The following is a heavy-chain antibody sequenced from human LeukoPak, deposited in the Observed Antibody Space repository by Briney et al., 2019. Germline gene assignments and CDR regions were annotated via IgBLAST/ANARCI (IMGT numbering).Heavy chain of an antibody. Sequence: GGSLRVCCAASGFTFSSYATSWVRQAPGKGLEWVSAISGSGGSTYYADSVKGRFTISRDNSKNTLYLQMNSLRAEDTAVYYCATHGDYPFDYWGQGTLVTVSS. CDR3: ATHGDYPFDY. CDR1: GFTFSSYA. CDR2: ISGSGGST. V-gene: IGHV3-23*01. D-gene: IGHD4-17*01. J-gene: IGHJ4*02.